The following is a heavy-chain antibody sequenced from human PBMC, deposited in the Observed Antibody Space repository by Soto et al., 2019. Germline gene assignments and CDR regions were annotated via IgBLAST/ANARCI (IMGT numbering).Heavy chain of an antibody. CDR3: ARGGGDPTVTTPIDY. CDR2: IYYSGST. Sequence: QVQLQESGPGLVKPSQTLSLTCTVSGGSISSGGYYWSWIRQHPGKGLEWIGYIYYSGSTYYNPSLKSRVTTSVDTSKNQFHLKLSSVTAADTAVYYCARGGGDPTVTTPIDYWGQGTLVTVSS. CDR1: GGSISSGGYY. D-gene: IGHD4-17*01. J-gene: IGHJ4*02. V-gene: IGHV4-31*03.